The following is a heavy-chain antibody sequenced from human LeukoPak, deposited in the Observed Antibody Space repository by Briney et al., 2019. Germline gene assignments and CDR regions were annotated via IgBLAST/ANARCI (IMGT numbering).Heavy chain of an antibody. J-gene: IGHJ4*02. CDR1: GYSFTNYW. CDR2: IYPGDSDT. D-gene: IGHD2-8*01. CDR3: ARRASCINGVCEYYDS. V-gene: IGHV5-51*01. Sequence: GESLKISCKGSGYSFTNYWIGWVRQMPGKGLEWMGIIYPGDSDTRYSPSFQGQVTISADKSISTAYLQWSSLKAPDTAMYFCARRASCINGVCEYYDSWGQGTLVTVSS.